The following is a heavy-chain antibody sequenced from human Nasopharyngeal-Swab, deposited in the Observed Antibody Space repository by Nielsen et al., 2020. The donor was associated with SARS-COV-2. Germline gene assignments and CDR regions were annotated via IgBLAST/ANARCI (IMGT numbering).Heavy chain of an antibody. D-gene: IGHD4-17*01. J-gene: IGHJ6*03. CDR1: GFTFSSYA. CDR3: AKYYGDYPYYYYYMDV. Sequence: GGSLRLSCAASGFTFSSYAMSWVRQAPGKGLEWVSAISGSGGSTYYADSVKGRFTISRDNSKNTLYLQMNSLRAEDTAVYYCAKYYGDYPYYYYYMDVWGKGTTVTSP. V-gene: IGHV3-23*01. CDR2: ISGSGGST.